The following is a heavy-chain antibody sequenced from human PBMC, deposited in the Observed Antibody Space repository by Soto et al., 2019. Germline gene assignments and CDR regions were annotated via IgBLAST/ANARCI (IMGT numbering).Heavy chain of an antibody. CDR2: IIPIFTTT. Sequence: QVHLVQSGAEVKKPGSSVKVSCKAPGGTFSNHAFNWVRQAPGQGLEWMGRIIPIFTTTNYAQKFQGRVTMTADESTITAYLELSSLKHDDTAVYYCAREVAADGTFREDVFDIWGQGTLVTVSS. D-gene: IGHD6-13*01. CDR1: GGTFSNHA. J-gene: IGHJ3*02. V-gene: IGHV1-69*12. CDR3: AREVAADGTFREDVFDI.